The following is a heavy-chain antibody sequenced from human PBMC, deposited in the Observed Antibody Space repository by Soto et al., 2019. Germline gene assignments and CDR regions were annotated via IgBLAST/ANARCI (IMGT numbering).Heavy chain of an antibody. J-gene: IGHJ1*01. CDR3: ARHDGTAG. CDR2: MYYSGST. D-gene: IGHD6-13*01. CDR1: GGSVSINTYS. Sequence: QLQLQESGPGLVKPSETLSLTCTVSGGSVSINTYSWGWIRQSPVTGLQWIGSMYYSGSTYYNPSLRSRASSSVDTSKNQRSLRLTSVTVADTATYYCARHDGTAGWGQGILVTVST. V-gene: IGHV4-39*01.